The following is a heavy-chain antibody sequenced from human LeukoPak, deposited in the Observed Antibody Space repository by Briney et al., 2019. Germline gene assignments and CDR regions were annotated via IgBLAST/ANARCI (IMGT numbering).Heavy chain of an antibody. Sequence: SETLSLTCTVSGGSISSYYWSWIRQPPGKGPEWIGYIYYSGSTNYNPSLRGRVTTSVDTSKNQFSLKLRSVTAADTAVYYCARSSSGSYYSDFDYWGQGTLVTVSS. CDR3: ARSSSGSYYSDFDY. J-gene: IGHJ4*02. CDR1: GGSISSYY. D-gene: IGHD3-10*01. CDR2: IYYSGST. V-gene: IGHV4-59*01.